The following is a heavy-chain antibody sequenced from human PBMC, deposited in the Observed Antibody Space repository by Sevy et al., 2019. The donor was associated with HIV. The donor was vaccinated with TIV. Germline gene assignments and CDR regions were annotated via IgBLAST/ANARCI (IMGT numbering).Heavy chain of an antibody. CDR3: AIDHRRDGMIVVPFEK. J-gene: IGHJ4*02. CDR1: GLSFSNAW. D-gene: IGHD3-22*01. Sequence: GGSLRLSCAASGLSFSNAWMAWVRQAPAKGLEWVGRIRSETGGGTTDIAAFAKGKFTISREDPKNTLYLQMNSLKTEDTAVYYCAIDHRRDGMIVVPFEKWGLGTLVTVSS. CDR2: IRSETGGGTT. V-gene: IGHV3-15*01.